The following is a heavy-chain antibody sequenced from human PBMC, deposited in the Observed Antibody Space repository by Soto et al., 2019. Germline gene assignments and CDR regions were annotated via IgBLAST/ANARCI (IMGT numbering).Heavy chain of an antibody. CDR1: GFTFSSYD. V-gene: IGHV3-33*01. D-gene: IGHD3-10*01. CDR2: LWYDGSNK. CDR3: ARGRGGYGSPMDV. Sequence: PGGSLRLSCAASGFTFSSYDMHWVRQAPGKGLEWVAVLWYDGSNKDYADSVKGRFTISRDNSKNTLYLQMNSLRADDTAVYYCARGRGGYGSPMDVWGQGTTVTVSS. J-gene: IGHJ6*02.